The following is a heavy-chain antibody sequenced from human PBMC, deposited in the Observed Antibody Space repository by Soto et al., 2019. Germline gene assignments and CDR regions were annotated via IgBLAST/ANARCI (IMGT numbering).Heavy chain of an antibody. V-gene: IGHV1-69*01. CDR1: GGTFSSYA. Sequence: QVQLVQSGAEVKKPGSSVKVSCKASGGTFSSYAISWVRQAPGQGLEWMGGIIPISGTANYGQKFQGRVTITADESTSTAYRELCILICEETAVYYCARSQGSSTSLEIYYYYYYGMEVWGQGTTVTVSS. CDR3: ARSQGSSTSLEIYYYYYYGMEV. D-gene: IGHD2-2*01. J-gene: IGHJ6*02. CDR2: IIPISGTA.